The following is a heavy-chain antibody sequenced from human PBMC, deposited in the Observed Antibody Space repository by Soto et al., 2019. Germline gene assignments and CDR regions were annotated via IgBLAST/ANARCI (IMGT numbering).Heavy chain of an antibody. J-gene: IGHJ4*02. D-gene: IGHD1-7*01. CDR2: IYYSGST. V-gene: IGHV4-30-4*01. Sequence: SETLSLTCTVSGGSISSGDYYWSWIRQPPGKGLEWIGYIYYSGSTYYNPSLKSRVTISVDTSKNQFSLKLSSVTAADTAVYYCARGMVGSRSELDYWGQGTLVTVS. CDR1: GGSISSGDYY. CDR3: ARGMVGSRSELDY.